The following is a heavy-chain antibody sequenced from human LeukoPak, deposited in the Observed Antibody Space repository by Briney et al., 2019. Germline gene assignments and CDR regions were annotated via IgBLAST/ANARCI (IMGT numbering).Heavy chain of an antibody. CDR2: ISGSGGST. Sequence: GGSLRLSCAASGFTFSSYGMSWVRQAPGKGLEGVSAISGSGGSTYYADSVKGRFTISRDNSKNTLYLQMNSLRAEDTAVYYCAKGEGYSYGYSVYWGQGTLVTVSS. V-gene: IGHV3-23*01. D-gene: IGHD5-18*01. J-gene: IGHJ4*02. CDR3: AKGEGYSYGYSVY. CDR1: GFTFSSYG.